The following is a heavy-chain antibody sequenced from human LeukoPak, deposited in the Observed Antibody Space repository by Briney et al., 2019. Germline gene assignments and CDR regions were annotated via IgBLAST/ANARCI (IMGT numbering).Heavy chain of an antibody. CDR1: GGSISSGSSY. J-gene: IGHJ5*02. D-gene: IGHD3-10*01. V-gene: IGHV4-61*02. CDR3: AALGGGS. CDR2: IYRSGST. Sequence: SQTLSLTCTVSGGSISSGSSYLSWIRQPAGKGLEWIGRIYRSGSTNYNPSLKSRVTILLDTSKNQFSLKLTSLTAADTAVYYCAALGGGSWGQGTLVTVSS.